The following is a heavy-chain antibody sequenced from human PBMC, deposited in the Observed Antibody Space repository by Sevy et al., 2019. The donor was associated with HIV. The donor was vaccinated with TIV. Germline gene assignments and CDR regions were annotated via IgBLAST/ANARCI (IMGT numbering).Heavy chain of an antibody. V-gene: IGHV3-11*06. CDR3: ARVGADIVVVPAAIGEFDY. CDR2: ISSSSSYT. J-gene: IGHJ4*02. D-gene: IGHD2-2*01. Sequence: GGSLRLSCVASGFTFSDYYMSWIRQAPGKGLEWVSYISSSSSYTNYADSVKGRFTISRDNAKNSLYLQMNSLRAEDTAVYYCARVGADIVVVPAAIGEFDYWGQGTLVTVSS. CDR1: GFTFSDYY.